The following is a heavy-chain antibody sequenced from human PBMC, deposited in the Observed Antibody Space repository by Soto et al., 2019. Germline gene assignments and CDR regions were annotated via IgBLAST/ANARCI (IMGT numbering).Heavy chain of an antibody. CDR3: AIRRSSDFWRDAAGFDP. CDR1: GGSISSGDYY. Sequence: PSETLSLTCFVSGGSISSGDYYWSWIRQPPGKGLEWIGYIYYSGSTYYNPSLKSRVTISVDTSKNQFSLKLSSVTAADTAVYYCAIRRSSDFWRDAAGFDPRGQGTLGTVSS. CDR2: IYYSGST. V-gene: IGHV4-30-4*01. D-gene: IGHD3-3*01. J-gene: IGHJ5*02.